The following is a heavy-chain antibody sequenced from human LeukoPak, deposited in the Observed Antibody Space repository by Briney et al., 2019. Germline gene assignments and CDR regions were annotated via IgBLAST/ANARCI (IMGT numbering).Heavy chain of an antibody. Sequence: GRSLRLSCAASGFTFSSYGMHWVRQAPGKGLEWVAVIWYDGSNKNYADSVKGRFTISRDNAKNSLYLQMNSLRDEDTAVYYCSIGGGYFQHWGQGTLVIVSS. V-gene: IGHV3-33*01. CDR3: SIGGGYFQH. J-gene: IGHJ1*01. D-gene: IGHD3-16*01. CDR1: GFTFSSYG. CDR2: IWYDGSNK.